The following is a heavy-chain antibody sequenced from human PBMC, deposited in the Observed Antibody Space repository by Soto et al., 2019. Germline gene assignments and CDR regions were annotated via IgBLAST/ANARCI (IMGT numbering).Heavy chain of an antibody. CDR2: ISYDGSNK. V-gene: IGHV3-30-3*01. J-gene: IGHJ4*02. CDR3: ARSHIAVAGPLAY. D-gene: IGHD6-19*01. CDR1: GFTFSSYA. Sequence: GGSLRLSCAASGFTFSSYAMHWVRQAPGKGLEWVAVISYDGSNKYYADSVKGRFTISRDNSKNTLYLQMNSLRAEDTAVYYCARSHIAVAGPLAYWGQGTLVTVSS.